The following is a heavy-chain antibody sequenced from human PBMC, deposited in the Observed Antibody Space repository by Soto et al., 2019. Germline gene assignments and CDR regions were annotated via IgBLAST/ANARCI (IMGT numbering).Heavy chain of an antibody. J-gene: IGHJ6*01. Sequence: QVQLVESGGGVVQPGKSLRLSCEVSGFPLSDYGMHWVRQAPGKGLEWVAVLWRDGANSFYAGSVMGRFTVYRGTSKNTLFLEVESLRVDVTGVYYCARELEYYDSFGLDVWGQGTTVIVSS. CDR2: LWRDGANS. D-gene: IGHD6-6*01. V-gene: IGHV3-33*01. CDR3: ARELEYYDSFGLDV. CDR1: GFPLSDYG.